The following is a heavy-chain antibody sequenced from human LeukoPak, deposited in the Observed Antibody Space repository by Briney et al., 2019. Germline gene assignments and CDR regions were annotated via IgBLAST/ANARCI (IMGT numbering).Heavy chain of an antibody. CDR3: ARLWRFRLGELSPTAFDY. D-gene: IGHD3-16*02. V-gene: IGHV3-7*01. CDR2: IKQDGSEK. Sequence: GGSLRLSCAASEFTFSNYWMNWVRQAPGKGLEWVANIKQDGSEKYYVDSVKGRFTISRDNAKNSLYLQMNSLRAEDTAVYYCARLWRFRLGELSPTAFDYWGQGTLVTVSS. J-gene: IGHJ4*02. CDR1: EFTFSNYW.